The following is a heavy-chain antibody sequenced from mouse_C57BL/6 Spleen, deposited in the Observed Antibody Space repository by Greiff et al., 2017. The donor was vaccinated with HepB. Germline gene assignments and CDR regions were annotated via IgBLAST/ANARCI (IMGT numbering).Heavy chain of an antibody. CDR2: IYPGDGDT. CDR3: ARGSWCAY. CDR1: GYAFSSSW. V-gene: IGHV1-82*01. J-gene: IGHJ3*01. Sequence: VQLQQSGPELVKPGASVKISCKASGYAFSSSWMNWVKQRPGKGLEWIGRIYPGDGDTNYNGKFKGKATLTADKSSSTAYMQLSSLTSEDSAVYLCARGSWCAYWGQGTLVTVSA.